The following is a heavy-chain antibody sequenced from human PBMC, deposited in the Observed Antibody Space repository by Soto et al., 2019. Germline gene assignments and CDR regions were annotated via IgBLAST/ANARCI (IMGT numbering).Heavy chain of an antibody. V-gene: IGHV1-69*08. Sequence: QVQLVQSGAEVKKPGSSVKVSCKASGGTFSSYTISWVRQAPGQGLEWMGRIIPILGIANYAQKFQGRVTITADKSTSTAYMELSSLRSEDTAVYYCAREVTMVRHEHYFDYWGQGTLDTVSS. D-gene: IGHD3-10*01. CDR2: IIPILGIA. CDR3: AREVTMVRHEHYFDY. CDR1: GGTFSSYT. J-gene: IGHJ4*02.